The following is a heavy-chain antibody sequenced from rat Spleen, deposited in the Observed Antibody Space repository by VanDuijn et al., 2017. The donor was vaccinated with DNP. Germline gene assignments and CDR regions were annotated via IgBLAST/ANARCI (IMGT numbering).Heavy chain of an antibody. D-gene: IGHD4-1*01. CDR3: ALTGLAY. CDR2: IWGDGNT. J-gene: IGHJ2*01. CDR1: GFPLTTYG. V-gene: IGHV2-77*01. Sequence: QVQMKETGPGLVQTTQTLSVTCTVSGFPLTTYGVHWVRQAPGRGLEWMGIIWGDGNTNYNSALKSRLSISRDTSKSQVFLTMNSLQTDDTAVYYCALTGLAYWGQGVMVTVSS.